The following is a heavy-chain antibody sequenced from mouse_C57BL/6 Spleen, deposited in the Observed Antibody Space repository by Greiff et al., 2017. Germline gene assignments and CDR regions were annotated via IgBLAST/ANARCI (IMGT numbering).Heavy chain of an antibody. CDR2: ISGGGGNT. CDR1: GFTFSSYT. J-gene: IGHJ4*01. CDR3: ARLDCAEDAMDY. V-gene: IGHV5-9*01. Sequence: EVQLVESGGGLVKPGGSLKLSCAASGFTFSSYTMSWVRQTPEKRLEWVATISGGGGNTSYPDSVKGRFNISRDNAKNTLYLQMGSLRAEDTALYYCARLDCAEDAMDYWGQGTSVTVSS. D-gene: IGHD2-4*01.